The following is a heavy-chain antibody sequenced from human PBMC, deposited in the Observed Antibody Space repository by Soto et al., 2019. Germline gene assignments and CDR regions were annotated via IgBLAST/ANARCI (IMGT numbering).Heavy chain of an antibody. CDR2: ISGSGGST. Sequence: GGSLRLSCAASGFTFSSYAMSWVRQAPGKGLEWVSAISGSGGSTYYADSVKGRFTISRDNSKNTLYLQMNSLRAEDTAVYYCAKLGSGSYYGWYFDYWGQGXLVTVYS. CDR3: AKLGSGSYYGWYFDY. V-gene: IGHV3-23*01. J-gene: IGHJ4*02. D-gene: IGHD1-26*01. CDR1: GFTFSSYA.